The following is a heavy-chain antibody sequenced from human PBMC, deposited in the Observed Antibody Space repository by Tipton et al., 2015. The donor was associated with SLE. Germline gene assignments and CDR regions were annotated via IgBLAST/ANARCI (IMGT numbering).Heavy chain of an antibody. CDR2: IYQSGST. V-gene: IGHV4-34*08. Sequence: AGLVKPSETLYLTCAVYGGTFRGYWWSWIRQSPGKGLEWIGEIYQSGSTNYSPSLESRISISVDTSKKQVSLKLSSVTAADTAVYYCAICPGGYDILTGYVSGYFDPWGQGTLVTVSS. CDR3: AICPGGYDILTGYVSGYFDP. J-gene: IGHJ5*02. CDR1: GGTFRGYW. D-gene: IGHD3-9*01.